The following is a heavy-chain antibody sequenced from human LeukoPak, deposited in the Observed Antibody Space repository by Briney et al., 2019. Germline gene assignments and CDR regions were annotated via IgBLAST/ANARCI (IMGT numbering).Heavy chain of an antibody. D-gene: IGHD7-27*01. J-gene: IGHJ5*02. Sequence: SETLSPTCTGSGGSISSYYWSWIRQPPGKGLEWIGYIYYSGSTNYNPSLKSRVTISVDTSKNQFSLKLSSVTAADTAVYYCARDRRSDTLGWFDPWGQGTLVTVSS. CDR1: GGSISSYY. CDR2: IYYSGST. CDR3: ARDRRSDTLGWFDP. V-gene: IGHV4-59*01.